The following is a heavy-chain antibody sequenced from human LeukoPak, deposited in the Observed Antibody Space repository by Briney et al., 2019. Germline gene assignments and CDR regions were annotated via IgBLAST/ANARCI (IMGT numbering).Heavy chain of an antibody. D-gene: IGHD5-12*01. V-gene: IGHV1-2*06. CDR2: INPNSGGT. CDR1: GYTFTSYY. Sequence: ASVKVSCKASGYTFTSYYMHWVRQAPGQGLEWMGRINPNSGGTNYAQKFQGRVTMTRDTSISTAYMELSSLRSDDTAVYYCARVPVATSPFDYWGQGTLVTVSS. J-gene: IGHJ4*02. CDR3: ARVPVATSPFDY.